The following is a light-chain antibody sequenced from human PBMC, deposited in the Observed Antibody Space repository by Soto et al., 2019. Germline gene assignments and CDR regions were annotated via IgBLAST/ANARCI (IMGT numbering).Light chain of an antibody. CDR1: QSVSSSY. CDR3: QQYGSSPLVA. V-gene: IGKV3-20*01. Sequence: ERVFTQSPGTLSLSTGERATLSCMASQSVSSSYLAWYQQKPGQAPRLLIYGASSRATGIPDRFSGSGSGTDFTLTISRLEPEDFAVYYCQQYGSSPLVAFGQVTNVDIK. CDR2: GAS. J-gene: IGKJ1*01.